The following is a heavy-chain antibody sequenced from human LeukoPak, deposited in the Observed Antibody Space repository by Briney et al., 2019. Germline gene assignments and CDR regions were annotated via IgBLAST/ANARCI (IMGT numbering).Heavy chain of an antibody. CDR3: SRHEALPGDY. Sequence: GGSLKLSCAASGFTFSGSTVHWVRQASGRGLEWVGHIRPKANNYATAYAASVKGRFAISRDDSKNTAYLQLNSLKTEDTAIYYCSRHEALPGDYWGQGTLVTVSS. J-gene: IGHJ4*02. CDR2: IRPKANNYAT. D-gene: IGHD2-21*02. V-gene: IGHV3-73*01. CDR1: GFTFSGST.